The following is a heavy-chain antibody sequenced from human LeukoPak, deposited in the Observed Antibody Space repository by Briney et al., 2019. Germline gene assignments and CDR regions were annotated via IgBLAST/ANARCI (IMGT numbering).Heavy chain of an antibody. CDR3: ARGLGLVVVPAALTAFDI. Sequence: PSETLSLTCTVSGGSISSGGYYWSWIRQPPGKGLEWIGYIYHSGSTYYNPSLKSRVTISVDRSKNQFSLKLSSVTAADTAVYYCARGLGLVVVPAALTAFDIWGQGTMVTVSS. J-gene: IGHJ3*02. D-gene: IGHD2-2*01. CDR1: GGSISSGGYY. CDR2: IYHSGST. V-gene: IGHV4-30-2*01.